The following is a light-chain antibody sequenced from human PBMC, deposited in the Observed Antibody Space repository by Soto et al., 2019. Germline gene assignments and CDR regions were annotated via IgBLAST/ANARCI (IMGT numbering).Light chain of an antibody. J-gene: IGLJ1*01. Sequence: SVLTQPASVSGSPGQSITISCTGTSSDVGSYNLVSWYQQHPGKAPKLMIYEGSKRPSGVSNRFSGSKSGNTASLTISGLQAEDEADYYCCSYAGSRYVFGTGTKVTVL. CDR1: SSDVGSYNL. V-gene: IGLV2-23*01. CDR2: EGS. CDR3: CSYAGSRYV.